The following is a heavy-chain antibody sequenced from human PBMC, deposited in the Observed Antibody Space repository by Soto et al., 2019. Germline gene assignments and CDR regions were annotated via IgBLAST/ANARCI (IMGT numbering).Heavy chain of an antibody. V-gene: IGHV4-34*01. CDR1: GGSFSGYY. D-gene: IGHD2-8*02. Sequence: QVQLQQWGAGLLKPSETLSLTCAVYGGSFSGYYWTWIRQPPGTGLEWIGEINHSGSTNYNPSLKSRVTISVDTSKNQFSLKLTSVTAADTAVYYCARDKITGLLDYWGQGTLVTFSS. J-gene: IGHJ4*02. CDR2: INHSGST. CDR3: ARDKITGLLDY.